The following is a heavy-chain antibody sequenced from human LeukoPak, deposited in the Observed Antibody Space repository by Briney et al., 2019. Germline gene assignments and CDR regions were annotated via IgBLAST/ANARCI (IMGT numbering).Heavy chain of an antibody. CDR1: GGSISSSSYY. CDR3: ARNPHLNWFDH. V-gene: IGHV4-39*01. CDR2: IYYSGST. Sequence: SETLSLTCTVSGGSISSSSYYWGWIRQPPGKGLEWIGSIYYSGSTYYNPSLKSRVTISVDTSKNQFSLKLSSVTAADTAVYYCARNPHLNWFDHWGQGTLVTVSS. J-gene: IGHJ5*02.